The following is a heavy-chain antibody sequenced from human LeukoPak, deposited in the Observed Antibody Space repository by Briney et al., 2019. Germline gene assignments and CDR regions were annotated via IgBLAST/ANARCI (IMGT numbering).Heavy chain of an antibody. CDR1: GYTFTNYG. V-gene: IGHV1-18*01. D-gene: IGHD2-2*01. CDR3: ARGLRGSPAFDY. J-gene: IGHJ4*02. CDR2: ISAYNGKT. Sequence: GASVKVSCKASGYTFTNYGITWMRQAPGQGLEWMGWISAYNGKTNYAQKLQGRVTMTTDTSTSTAYMELSRLRSDDTAVYYCARGLRGSPAFDYWGQGTLVTVSS.